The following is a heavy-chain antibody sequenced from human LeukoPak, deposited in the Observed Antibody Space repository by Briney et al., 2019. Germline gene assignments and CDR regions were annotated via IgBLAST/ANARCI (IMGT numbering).Heavy chain of an antibody. CDR3: ARAGSGSGWYFDY. V-gene: IGHV1-18*01. J-gene: IGHJ4*02. CDR2: ISPYNGDT. CDR1: DYDFTSVG. D-gene: IGHD6-19*01. Sequence: GASVKVSCKASDYDFTSVGITWVRQAPGQGLEWMGWISPYNGDTRYVQKLQGRVTMTTDTSTRTAYMELRSLRFDDTAVYYCARAGSGSGWYFDYWGQGTLVTVSS.